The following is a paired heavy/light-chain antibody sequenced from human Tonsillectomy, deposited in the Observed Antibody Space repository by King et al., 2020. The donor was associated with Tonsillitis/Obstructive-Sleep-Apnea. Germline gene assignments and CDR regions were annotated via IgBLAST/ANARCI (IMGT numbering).Heavy chain of an antibody. CDR1: GFTFSDYY. J-gene: IGHJ3*02. Sequence: QVQLVESGGGLVKPGGSLRLSCEASGFTFSDYYMGWIRQAPGKGLEWVSYISTSGDTIYYADSVKGRFTMSRDNTKNSLYLLVNSLRAEDTAVYHCARGAFYRNYYQDVFDMWGQGTMVTVSS. CDR3: ARGAFYRNYYQDVFDM. CDR2: ISTSGDTI. V-gene: IGHV3-11*01. D-gene: IGHD4-4*01.
Light chain of an antibody. CDR2: AAS. CDR1: QGISNS. Sequence: DIQMTQSPSSLSASVGDRVTITCRASQGISNSLAWYQQKPGKVPKILIYAASTLQSGVPSRFSGSGSGTAFTLTISSLQPEDVATYYCQKYNSVPLTFGGGTKVEI. J-gene: IGKJ4*01. V-gene: IGKV1-27*01. CDR3: QKYNSVPLT.